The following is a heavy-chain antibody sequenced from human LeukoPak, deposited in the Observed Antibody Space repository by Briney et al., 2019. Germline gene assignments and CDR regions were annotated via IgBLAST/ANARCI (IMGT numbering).Heavy chain of an antibody. J-gene: IGHJ4*02. Sequence: GASVKVSCKASGYTFTSYGISWVRQAPGQGLEWMGWISAYNGNTNYAQKLQARVTMTTDTSTSTAYMELRSLKSDDTAVYYCAREAHLLWFGEWACDYWGQGTLVTVSS. CDR3: AREAHLLWFGEWACDY. V-gene: IGHV1-18*04. CDR2: ISAYNGNT. CDR1: GYTFTSYG. D-gene: IGHD3-10*01.